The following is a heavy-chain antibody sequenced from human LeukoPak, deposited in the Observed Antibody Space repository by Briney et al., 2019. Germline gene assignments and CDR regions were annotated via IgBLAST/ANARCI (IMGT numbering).Heavy chain of an antibody. CDR1: GYTLTELS. J-gene: IGHJ5*02. CDR2: FDPEDGET. Sequence: ASVKVSCKVSGYTLTELSMHWVRQAPGKGLEWMGGFDPEDGETIYAQKFQGRVTMTEDTSTDTAYMELSSLRSEDTAVYYCATNLVRPVVPAARNWFDPWGQGTLVTVSS. D-gene: IGHD2-2*01. V-gene: IGHV1-24*01. CDR3: ATNLVRPVVPAARNWFDP.